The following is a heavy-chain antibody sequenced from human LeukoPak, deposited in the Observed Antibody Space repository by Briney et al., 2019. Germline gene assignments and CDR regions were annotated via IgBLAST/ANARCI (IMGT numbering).Heavy chain of an antibody. V-gene: IGHV3-33*01. J-gene: IGHJ6*02. Sequence: GGSLRLSCAASGFTFSSHGMHWVRQAPGKGLEWVAVIWYDGSNKYYADSVKGRFTISRDNSKNTLYLQMNSLRAEDTAVYYCARGYGDKASNLYYYYGMDVWGQGTLVTVSS. CDR1: GFTFSSHG. D-gene: IGHD4-17*01. CDR3: ARGYGDKASNLYYYYGMDV. CDR2: IWYDGSNK.